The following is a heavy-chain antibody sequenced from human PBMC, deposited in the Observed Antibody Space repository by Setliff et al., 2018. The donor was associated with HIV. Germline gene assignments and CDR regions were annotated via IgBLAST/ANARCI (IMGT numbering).Heavy chain of an antibody. CDR1: GGTFSTYA. Sequence: AASVKVSCKASGGTFSTYAVSWVRQAPGQGLEWMGGIITICGTANYAQKFQGRVTITADESTSTAYMELSSLRSEDTAVYYCAREGGGHSTAFDYWGQGTLVTVSS. J-gene: IGHJ4*02. CDR3: AREGGGHSTAFDY. CDR2: IITICGTA. V-gene: IGHV1-69*13. D-gene: IGHD4-17*01.